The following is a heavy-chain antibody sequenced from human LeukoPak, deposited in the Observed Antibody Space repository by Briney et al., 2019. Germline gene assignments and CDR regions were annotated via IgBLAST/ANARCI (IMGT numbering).Heavy chain of an antibody. J-gene: IGHJ4*02. CDR2: IYYSGNT. CDR1: GGSISSYY. V-gene: IGHV4-59*08. D-gene: IGHD2-15*01. CDR3: ARTYCSGGSCHSDY. Sequence: SETLSLTCTVSGGSISSYYWSWIRQPPGKGLEWIGYIYYSGNTDSNPSLKSRVTISVDTSKNQFSLKLSSVTAAHTAVYYCARTYCSGGSCHSDYWGQGTLVTVSS.